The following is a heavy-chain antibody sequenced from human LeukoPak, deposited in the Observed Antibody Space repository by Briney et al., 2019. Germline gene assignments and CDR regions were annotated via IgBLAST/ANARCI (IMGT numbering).Heavy chain of an antibody. CDR3: ARGVWGSYRNTADY. V-gene: IGHV4-34*01. D-gene: IGHD3-16*01. Sequence: SETLSLTCAVYGGSFSGYYWSWIRQPPGKGLEWIGEINHSGSTNYNPSLKSRVTISVDTSKNQFSLKLSSVTAADTAVYYCARGVWGSYRNTADYWGQGTLVTVSS. CDR2: INHSGST. J-gene: IGHJ4*02. CDR1: GGSFSGYY.